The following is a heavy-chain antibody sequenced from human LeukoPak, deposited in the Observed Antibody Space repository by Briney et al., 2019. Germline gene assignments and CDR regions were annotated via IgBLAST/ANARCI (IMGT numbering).Heavy chain of an antibody. J-gene: IGHJ4*02. Sequence: ASVKVSCKVSGYTLTELSMHWVRQAPGKGLEWMGGFDPEDGETIYAQKFQGRVTMTEDTSTDTAYMELSSLRSEDTAVYYCATAVFGVVIIPNCFDYWGQGTLVTVSS. CDR3: ATAVFGVVIIPNCFDY. CDR1: GYTLTELS. CDR2: FDPEDGET. V-gene: IGHV1-24*01. D-gene: IGHD3-3*01.